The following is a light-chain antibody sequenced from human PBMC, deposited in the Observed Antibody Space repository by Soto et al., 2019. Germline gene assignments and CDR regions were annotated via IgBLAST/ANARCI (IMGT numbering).Light chain of an antibody. CDR1: QSIVGW. Sequence: DIQMTQSPSNLSASVGERVTITCWASQSIVGWLAWYQQKPGKAPKLLIYKPSTLESGVPSRFSGSASGTEFTLTISSLQPDDFATYHCQQYNGYGSWTFGQGTKVEIK. J-gene: IGKJ1*01. CDR2: KPS. V-gene: IGKV1-5*03. CDR3: QQYNGYGSWT.